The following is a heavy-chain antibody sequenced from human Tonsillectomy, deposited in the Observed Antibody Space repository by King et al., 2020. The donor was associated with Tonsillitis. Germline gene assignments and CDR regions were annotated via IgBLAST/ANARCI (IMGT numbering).Heavy chain of an antibody. CDR3: ARGRGYGYVWCRIDY. V-gene: IGHV1-69*01. Sequence: QLVQSGAEVKKPGSSVKVSCKASGGTFRNCAISWVRQAPGQGLEWMGGIIPIFGTANYAQKFQGRVTITADESTSTAYMELSSLSAEETAVDYCARGRGYGYVWCRIDYWCQGTLATVSS. D-gene: IGHD3-16*01. J-gene: IGHJ4*02. CDR2: IIPIFGTA. CDR1: GGTFRNCA.